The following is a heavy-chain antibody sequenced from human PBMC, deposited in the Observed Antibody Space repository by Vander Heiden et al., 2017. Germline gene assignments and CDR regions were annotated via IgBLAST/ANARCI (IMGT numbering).Heavy chain of an antibody. CDR3: ARRAEDYYDSSGYWDAFDI. V-gene: IGHV4-31*03. CDR1: GGSISSGGYY. J-gene: IGHJ3*02. D-gene: IGHD3-22*01. Sequence: QVQLQESGPGLVKPSQTLSLTCTVSGGSISSGGYYWSWIRQHPGKGLEWIGYIYYSGSTYYNPSLKSRVTISVDTSKNQLSLKLSSVTAADTAVYYCARRAEDYYDSSGYWDAFDIWGQGTMVTVSS. CDR2: IYYSGST.